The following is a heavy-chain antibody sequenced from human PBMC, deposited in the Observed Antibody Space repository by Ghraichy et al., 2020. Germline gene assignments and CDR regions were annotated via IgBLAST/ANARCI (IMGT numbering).Heavy chain of an antibody. Sequence: GGSLRLSCAASGFTVRSNYMSWARQAPGKGLEWVSVIYSGGSSYYADSVKGRFTISRDNSKNTLYLQINSLRAEDTAMYYCARESSQKSGSYYDAFDIWGQGTMVTVSS. J-gene: IGHJ3*02. CDR3: ARESSQKSGSYYDAFDI. CDR1: GFTVRSNY. D-gene: IGHD1-26*01. CDR2: IYSGGSS. V-gene: IGHV3-53*01.